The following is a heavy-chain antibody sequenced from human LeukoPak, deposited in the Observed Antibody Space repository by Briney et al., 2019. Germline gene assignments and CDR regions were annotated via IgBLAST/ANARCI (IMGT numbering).Heavy chain of an antibody. V-gene: IGHV3-7*04. CDR2: IKEDGSEK. CDR3: ARGSGDVSGYYL. CDR1: GFALSRYW. J-gene: IGHJ4*02. Sequence: GGSLRLSCVASGFALSRYWMSWVRQAPGKGLEWVANIKEDGSEKNYVDSVKGRFTISRDNTKDSLYLQMNSLRVEDTAVYYCARGSGDVSGYYLWGQGTLGTVSS. D-gene: IGHD3-22*01.